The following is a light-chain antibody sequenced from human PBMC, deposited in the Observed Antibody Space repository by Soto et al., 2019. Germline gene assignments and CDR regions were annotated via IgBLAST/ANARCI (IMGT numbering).Light chain of an antibody. J-gene: IGLJ1*01. CDR1: SSNIGAGYD. Sequence: QSVLTQPPSVSGAPGQRVTISCTGSSSNIGAGYDVHWYQQLPGTAPKLLIYGDNNRPSGVPDRFSGSKSVTSASLAITGLQAEDEAHYYCQSYDSSLSSYVFGTGTKVTVL. CDR3: QSYDSSLSSYV. V-gene: IGLV1-40*01. CDR2: GDN.